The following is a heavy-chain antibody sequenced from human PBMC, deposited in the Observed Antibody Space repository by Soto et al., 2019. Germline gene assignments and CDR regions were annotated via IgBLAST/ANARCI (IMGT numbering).Heavy chain of an antibody. CDR3: ARQARYSSSWPD. Sequence: EVQLVQAGAEVKKPGESLKISCKHNGYSFTIYSIGWVRQMPGKGLEWMGIIYPGDSDTRYRPSFQCQVTISADKSISTAYLQWSSMKALDTAMYYCARQARYSSSWPDWGQGTLVTVSS. V-gene: IGHV5-51*01. D-gene: IGHD6-13*01. CDR2: IYPGDSDT. CDR1: GYSFTIYS. J-gene: IGHJ4*02.